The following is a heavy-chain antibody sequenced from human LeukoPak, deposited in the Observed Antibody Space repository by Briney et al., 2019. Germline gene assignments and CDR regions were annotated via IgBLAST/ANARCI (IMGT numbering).Heavy chain of an antibody. Sequence: SETLSLTCAVYGGSFSGYYWSWIRQPPGKGLEWIGEINHSGSTNYNPSLKSRVTISVDTSKNQFSLKLSSVTAADTAVYYCARGGDGYTYVAFDIWGQGTMVTVSS. J-gene: IGHJ3*02. D-gene: IGHD5-18*01. CDR2: INHSGST. CDR3: ARGGDGYTYVAFDI. V-gene: IGHV4-34*01. CDR1: GGSFSGYY.